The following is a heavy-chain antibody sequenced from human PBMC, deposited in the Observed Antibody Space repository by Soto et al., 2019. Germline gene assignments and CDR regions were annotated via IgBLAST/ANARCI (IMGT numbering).Heavy chain of an antibody. V-gene: IGHV1-69*13. CDR2: IIPIFGTA. J-gene: IGHJ6*02. Sequence: GASVKVSCKASGGTFSSYAISWVRQAPGQGLEWMGGIIPIFGTANYAQKFQGRVTITADESTSTAYMELSSLRSEDTAVYYCARCPLLWFGEPQRDYYYYYGMDVWGQGTTVTVSS. CDR1: GGTFSSYA. D-gene: IGHD3-10*01. CDR3: ARCPLLWFGEPQRDYYYYYGMDV.